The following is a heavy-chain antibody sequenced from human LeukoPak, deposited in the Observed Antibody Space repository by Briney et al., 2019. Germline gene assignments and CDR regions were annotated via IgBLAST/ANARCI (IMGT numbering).Heavy chain of an antibody. V-gene: IGHV3-23*01. CDR1: GFTFSSYA. J-gene: IGHJ4*02. CDR2: ISGSGGST. D-gene: IGHD2-15*01. CDR3: APSGGTAPWYYYFDY. Sequence: GGSLRLSCAAPGFTFSSYAMSWVRQAPGKGLEWVSAISGSGGSTYYADSVKGRFTISRDNSKNTLYLQMNSLRAEDTAVYYCAPSGGTAPWYYYFDYWGQGTLVTVSS.